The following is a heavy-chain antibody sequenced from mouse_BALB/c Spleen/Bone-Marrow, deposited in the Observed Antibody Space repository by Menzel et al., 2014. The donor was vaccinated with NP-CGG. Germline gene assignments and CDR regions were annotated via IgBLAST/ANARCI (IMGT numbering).Heavy chain of an antibody. D-gene: IGHD1-1*01. CDR1: GYTFTSYW. Sequence: QVQLKESGAELAKPGASVKMSCKASGYTFTSYWMHWVKQRPGQGLEWIGYINPSTGYTEYNQKFKDKATLTADKSSSTAYTQLSSLTSEDSAVYYCARQITTVDYAMDYWGQGTSVTVSS. CDR2: INPSTGYT. J-gene: IGHJ4*01. V-gene: IGHV1-7*01. CDR3: ARQITTVDYAMDY.